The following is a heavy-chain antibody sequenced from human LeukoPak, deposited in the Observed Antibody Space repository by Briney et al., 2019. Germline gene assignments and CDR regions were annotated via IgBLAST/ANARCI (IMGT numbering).Heavy chain of an antibody. CDR3: AKAPLPRSRVFDP. V-gene: IGHV3-48*03. CDR2: ISSSGSTI. CDR1: GFTFSSYE. D-gene: IGHD3-10*01. J-gene: IGHJ5*02. Sequence: GGSLRLSCAASGFTFSSYEMNWVRQAPGKGLEWVSYISSSGSTIYYADSLKGRFTISRDNAKNSLYLQMNSLRAEDTAVYYCAKAPLPRSRVFDPWGQGTLVTVSS.